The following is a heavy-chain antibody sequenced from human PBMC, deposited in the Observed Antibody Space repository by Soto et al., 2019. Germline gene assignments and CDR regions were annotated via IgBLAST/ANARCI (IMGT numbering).Heavy chain of an antibody. D-gene: IGHD1-26*01. CDR3: ARVIGPKNYYYYGMDV. CDR1: GGTFSSYA. Sequence: ASVKVSCKASGGTFSSYAISWVRQAPGQGLEWMGGIIPIFGTANYAQKFQGRVTITADESTSTAYMELSSLRSEDTAVYYCARVIGPKNYYYYGMDVWGQGTTVTVSS. V-gene: IGHV1-69*13. J-gene: IGHJ6*02. CDR2: IIPIFGTA.